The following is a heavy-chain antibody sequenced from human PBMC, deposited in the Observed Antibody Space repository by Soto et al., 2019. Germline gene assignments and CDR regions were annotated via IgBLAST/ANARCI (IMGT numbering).Heavy chain of an antibody. CDR2: INPNSGGT. J-gene: IGHJ4*02. CDR3: ARDRGYCSSTSCYGVMYYFDY. Sequence: ASVKVSCKASGYTFTGYYMHWVRQAPGQGLEWMGWINPNSGGTNYAQKFQGWVTMTRDTSISTAYMELSRLRSDDTAVYYCARDRGYCSSTSCYGVMYYFDYWGQGTLVTVSS. D-gene: IGHD2-2*01. V-gene: IGHV1-2*04. CDR1: GYTFTGYY.